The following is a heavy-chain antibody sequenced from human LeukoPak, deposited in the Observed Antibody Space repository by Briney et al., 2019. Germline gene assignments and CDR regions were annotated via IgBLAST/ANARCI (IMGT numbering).Heavy chain of an antibody. V-gene: IGHV4-39*07. CDR2: IYYSGIT. J-gene: IGHJ4*02. CDR3: ARVRRASVLRYFDWSGHFDY. Sequence: SETLSLTCTVSGGSISSSSYYWGWIRQPPGKGLEWIGSIYYSGITYYNPSLKSRVTISVDTSKNQFSLKLSSVTAADTAVYYCARVRRASVLRYFDWSGHFDYWGQGTLVTVSS. CDR1: GGSISSSSYY. D-gene: IGHD3-9*01.